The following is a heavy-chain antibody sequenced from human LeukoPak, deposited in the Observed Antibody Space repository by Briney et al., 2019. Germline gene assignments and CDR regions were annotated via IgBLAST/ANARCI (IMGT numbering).Heavy chain of an antibody. CDR3: AREAGFWSGYDGEHYYYYMDV. CDR1: GFTFSSYA. J-gene: IGHJ6*03. D-gene: IGHD3-3*01. CDR2: ISYDGSNK. Sequence: PGRSRRLSCAASGFTFSSYAMHWVRQAPGKGLEWVAVISYDGSNKYYADSVKGRFTISRDNSKNTLYLQMNSLRAEDTAVYYCAREAGFWSGYDGEHYYYYMDVWGKGTTVTVSS. V-gene: IGHV3-30-3*01.